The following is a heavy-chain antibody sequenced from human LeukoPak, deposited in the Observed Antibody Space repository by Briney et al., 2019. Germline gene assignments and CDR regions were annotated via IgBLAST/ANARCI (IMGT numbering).Heavy chain of an antibody. CDR3: AKSPCSSTSCYENY. Sequence: GGSLRLSCAASGFTFSNYWMIWLRQAPGKGVEWVAHIKKDGSEKYYVESAKDRFTISRENAKNSLYLQMNSLRVEDTAVYYCAKSPCSSTSCYENYWGQGTLVTVSS. CDR1: GFTFSNYW. CDR2: IKKDGSEK. J-gene: IGHJ4*02. V-gene: IGHV3-7*01. D-gene: IGHD2-2*01.